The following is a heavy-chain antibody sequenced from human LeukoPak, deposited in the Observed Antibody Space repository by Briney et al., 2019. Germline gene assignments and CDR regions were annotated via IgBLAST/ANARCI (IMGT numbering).Heavy chain of an antibody. CDR2: IWYDGSNK. V-gene: IGHV3-33*01. CDR1: GFTFSSYG. Sequence: GGSLRLSCAASGFTFSSYGMHWVRQAPGKGLEWVAVIWYDGSNKYYADSVKGRFTISRDNSKNTLYLQMNSLRAEDTAVYHCASTGDHDAFDIWGQGTMVTVSS. CDR3: ASTGDHDAFDI. J-gene: IGHJ3*02. D-gene: IGHD2-21*01.